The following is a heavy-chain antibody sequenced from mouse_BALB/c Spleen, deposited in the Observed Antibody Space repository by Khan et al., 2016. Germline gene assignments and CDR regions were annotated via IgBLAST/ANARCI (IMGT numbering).Heavy chain of an antibody. Sequence: EVKLLESGGGLVQPGGSLKFSCAASGFDFSRYWMSWVRQAPGQGLEWIGGINPESSEIKDTPNFKDKSTMSRDNAKNTLYLQLSNVTSEDTALCYCARPVYYDAGDYWGQGTSVTVSA. D-gene: IGHD2-1*01. CDR1: GFDFSRYW. J-gene: IGHJ4*01. CDR2: INPESSEI. V-gene: IGHV4-1*02. CDR3: ARPVYYDAGDY.